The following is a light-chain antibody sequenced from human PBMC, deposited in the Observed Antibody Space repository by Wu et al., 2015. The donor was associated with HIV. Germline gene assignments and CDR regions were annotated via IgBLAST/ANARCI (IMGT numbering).Light chain of an antibody. J-gene: IGKJ1*01. CDR3: QQFYSSPPT. CDR1: QDISNS. Sequence: DIQMTQSPSSLSASVGDRVTITCRASQDISNSLAWYQQKPGKAPKLLLYAASRLDSGVPSRFRGSGSGTDYTLTIGSLQPEDFATYYCQQFYSSPPTFGQGTKVEIK. CDR2: AAS. V-gene: IGKV1-NL1*01.